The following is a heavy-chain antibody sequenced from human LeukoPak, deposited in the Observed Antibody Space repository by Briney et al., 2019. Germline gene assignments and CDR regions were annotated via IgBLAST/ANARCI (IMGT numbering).Heavy chain of an antibody. CDR2: IYYSGST. CDR1: GGSISSYY. D-gene: IGHD3-3*01. V-gene: IGHV4-59*01. Sequence: SETLSLTCTVSGGSISSYYWSWIRQPPGKGLEWIGYIYYSGSTNYNPSLKSRVTISVDTSKNQFSLKLSSVTAADTAVYYCARSPKTYYDFWSGHDAFDIWGQGTMVTVSS. J-gene: IGHJ3*02. CDR3: ARSPKTYYDFWSGHDAFDI.